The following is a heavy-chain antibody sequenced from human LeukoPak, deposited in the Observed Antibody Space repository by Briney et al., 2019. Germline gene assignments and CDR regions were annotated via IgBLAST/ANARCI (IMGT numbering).Heavy chain of an antibody. V-gene: IGHV3-23*01. D-gene: IGHD2-15*01. J-gene: IGHJ4*02. CDR1: GFSFSTYW. Sequence: GGSLRLSCAPSGFSFSTYWMSWVRQAPGKGLEWVSAISGSGGSTYYADPVKGRFTISRDNSKNTLYLQMNSLRAEDTAVYYCAKGSGSSCYSPCDYWGQGILVTVSS. CDR3: AKGSGSSCYSPCDY. CDR2: ISGSGGST.